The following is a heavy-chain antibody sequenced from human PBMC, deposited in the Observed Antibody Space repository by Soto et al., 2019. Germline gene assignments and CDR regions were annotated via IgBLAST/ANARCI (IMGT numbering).Heavy chain of an antibody. CDR2: VYYSGST. Sequence: QLQLQESGPGLAKPSETLSLTCSVSGDSVSSSNFYWGWIRQPPGKGLEWIGSVYYSGSTYYNPSLKSRVTMSVDTPKNQFSLKLSSVTAADAAVYYCARHPTFSGWEYYFDYWGQGTLVTVSS. V-gene: IGHV4-39*01. CDR3: ARHPTFSGWEYYFDY. CDR1: GDSVSSSNFY. D-gene: IGHD6-19*01. J-gene: IGHJ4*02.